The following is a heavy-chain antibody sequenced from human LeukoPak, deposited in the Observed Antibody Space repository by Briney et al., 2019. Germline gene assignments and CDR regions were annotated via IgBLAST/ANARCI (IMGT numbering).Heavy chain of an antibody. Sequence: GASVKVSCKASGYTFTSYDIKWVRQATGQGLERMGWMKPNSGKTGYAQKFQGRETITRKTSISTAYMELSSLRSEDTAVYYCARVPAATVSFDPWGQGTLVTVSS. V-gene: IGHV1-8*03. CDR2: MKPNSGKT. D-gene: IGHD2-2*01. CDR1: GYTFTSYD. CDR3: ARVPAATVSFDP. J-gene: IGHJ5*02.